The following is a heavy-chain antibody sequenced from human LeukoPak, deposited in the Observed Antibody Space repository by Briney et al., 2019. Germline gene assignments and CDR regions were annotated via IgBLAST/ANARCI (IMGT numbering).Heavy chain of an antibody. J-gene: IGHJ4*02. CDR1: GGTFSSYA. Sequence: SVKVSCKASGGTFSSYAISWVRQAPGQGLEWMEGIIPIFGTANYAQKFQGRVTITADESTSTAYMELSSLRSEDTAVYYCARGGYSGYDPPHQTSFDYWGQGTLVTVSS. V-gene: IGHV1-69*13. CDR3: ARGGYSGYDPPHQTSFDY. D-gene: IGHD5-12*01. CDR2: IIPIFGTA.